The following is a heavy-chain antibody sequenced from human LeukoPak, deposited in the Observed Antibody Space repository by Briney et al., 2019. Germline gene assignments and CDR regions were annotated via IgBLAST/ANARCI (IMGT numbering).Heavy chain of an antibody. CDR2: INPNSGGT. D-gene: IGHD6-6*01. J-gene: IGHJ3*02. Sequence: PSVKVSCKASGYTFTGYYMHWVRQAPGQGLEWMGWINPNSGGTNYAQKFQGRVTMTRDTSISTAYMELSRLRSDDTAVYYCARVSSSSREAFDIWGQGTMVTVSS. V-gene: IGHV1-2*02. CDR3: ARVSSSSREAFDI. CDR1: GYTFTGYY.